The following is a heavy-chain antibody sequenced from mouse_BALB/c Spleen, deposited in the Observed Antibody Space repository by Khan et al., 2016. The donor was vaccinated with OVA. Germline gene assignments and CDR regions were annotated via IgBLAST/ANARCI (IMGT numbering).Heavy chain of an antibody. D-gene: IGHD2-14*01. Sequence: EVQLVESGPGLVKPSQSLSLTCTVTGYSITSDYARNWIRQFPGNKLEWMGYISSTGGTSYNPSLKSRISITRDTSKNQFFLQLKSVTAEDTATYYCARSLYYSYGYALDCWGRGTLVTVSS. J-gene: IGHJ4*01. CDR3: ARSLYYSYGYALDC. CDR1: GYSITSDYA. V-gene: IGHV3-2*02. CDR2: ISSTGGT.